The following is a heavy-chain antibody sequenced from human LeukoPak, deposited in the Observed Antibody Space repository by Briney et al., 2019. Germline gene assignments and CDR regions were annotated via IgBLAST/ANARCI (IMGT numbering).Heavy chain of an antibody. V-gene: IGHV3-23*01. CDR2: ISGSGGST. Sequence: GGSLRLSCAASGYTFSGYAMSWVRQAPGKGLEWVSAISGSGGSTYYADSVKGRFTISRDNSKNTLYLQMNSLRAEDTAVYYCARDSRYSGSQQPVDYWGQGTLVTVSS. CDR1: GYTFSGYA. CDR3: ARDSRYSGSQQPVDY. D-gene: IGHD1-26*01. J-gene: IGHJ4*02.